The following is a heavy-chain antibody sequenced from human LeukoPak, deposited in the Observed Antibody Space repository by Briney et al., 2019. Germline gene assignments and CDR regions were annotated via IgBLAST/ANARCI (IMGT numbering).Heavy chain of an antibody. CDR1: GYTFIGYY. Sequence: ASVKVSCKASGYTFIGYYMHWVRQAPGQGLEWMGWINPNSGGTNYAQKFQGRVTMTRDTSISTAYMELSRLRSDDTAVYYCARGGRYCSGGSCYQDYWGQGTLVTVSS. V-gene: IGHV1-2*02. D-gene: IGHD2-15*01. CDR2: INPNSGGT. CDR3: ARGGRYCSGGSCYQDY. J-gene: IGHJ4*02.